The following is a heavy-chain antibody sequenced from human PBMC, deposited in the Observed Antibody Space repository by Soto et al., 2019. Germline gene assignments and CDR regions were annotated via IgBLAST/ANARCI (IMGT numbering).Heavy chain of an antibody. CDR1: VFPFGANA. CDR3: ATEMGATQGTFDN. Sequence: GGSLRLSCVVSVFPFGANAMSWVRQAPGKGLEWVSGLSNTGRRTSYADSVKGRFNISRDNSENTVYLQMNSLRVEDTAVYYCATEMGATQGTFDNWGKGTLVTVSS. J-gene: IGHJ4*02. V-gene: IGHV3-23*01. D-gene: IGHD1-26*01. CDR2: LSNTGRRT.